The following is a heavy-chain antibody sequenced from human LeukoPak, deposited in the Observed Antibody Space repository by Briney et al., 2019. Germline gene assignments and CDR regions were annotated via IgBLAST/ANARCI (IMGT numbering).Heavy chain of an antibody. J-gene: IGHJ3*02. CDR2: INHSGST. V-gene: IGHV4-34*01. D-gene: IGHD3-16*01. CDR3: ARQTGEPNAFDI. CDR1: GGSFSGYY. Sequence: SETLSLTCAVYGGSFSGYYWSWIRQPPGKGLEWIGEINHSGSTNYNPSLKSRVTISVDTSKNQFSLKLSSVTAADTAVYYCARQTGEPNAFDIWGQGTMVTVSS.